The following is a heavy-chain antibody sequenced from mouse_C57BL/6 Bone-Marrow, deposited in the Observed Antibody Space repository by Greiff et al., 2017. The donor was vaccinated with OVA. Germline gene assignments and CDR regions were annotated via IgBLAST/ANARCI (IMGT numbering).Heavy chain of an antibody. CDR1: GFTFSSYA. Sequence: EVKVEESGGGLVKPGGSLKLSCAASGFTFSSYAMSWVRQTPEKRLEWVATISDGGSYTYYPDNVKGRFTISRDNAKNNLYLQMSHLKSEDTAMYYCARDYYDYDGRGSYFDYWGQGTTLTVSS. CDR2: ISDGGSYT. J-gene: IGHJ2*01. D-gene: IGHD2-4*01. V-gene: IGHV5-4*01. CDR3: ARDYYDYDGRGSYFDY.